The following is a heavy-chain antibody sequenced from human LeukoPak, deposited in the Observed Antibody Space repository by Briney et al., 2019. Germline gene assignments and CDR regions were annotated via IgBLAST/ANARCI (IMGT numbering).Heavy chain of an antibody. Sequence: GRSLRLSCAASGFTFSSYAMSWVRQAPGKGLEWVSGISGSGDTTYYADSVKGRFTISRDNSKNTLYLQMNSLRAEDTAIYYCAKDRVRPSIAPRPFDYWGQGTLVTVSS. J-gene: IGHJ4*02. CDR2: ISGSGDTT. CDR3: AKDRVRPSIAPRPFDY. CDR1: GFTFSSYA. D-gene: IGHD6-6*01. V-gene: IGHV3-23*01.